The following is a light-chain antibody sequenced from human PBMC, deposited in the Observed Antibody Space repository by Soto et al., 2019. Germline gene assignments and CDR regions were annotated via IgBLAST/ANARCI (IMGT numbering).Light chain of an antibody. CDR2: DAS. CDR3: QQFLNYPLT. CDR1: QGISSA. Sequence: AIQLTQSPSSLSASIGDRVTITCRASQGISSALAWYQQKPGKAPKLLIYDASTLEGGVPSRFSGCGSGTDFTLTITSLQPEDFATYYCQQFLNYPLTFGGGTKVEIK. V-gene: IGKV1D-13*01. J-gene: IGKJ4*01.